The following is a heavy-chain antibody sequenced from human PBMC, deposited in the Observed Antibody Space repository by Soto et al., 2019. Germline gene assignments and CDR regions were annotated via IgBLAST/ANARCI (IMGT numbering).Heavy chain of an antibody. CDR1: GGTLSSYA. Sequence: ASVKVACKASGGTLSSYAISWVRQAPGQGLEWMGGIIPIFGTANYAQKFQGRVTITADESTSTAYMELSSLRSEDTAVYYCARGPYYYDSSGYYYSYWGQGTLVTVSS. V-gene: IGHV1-69*13. CDR3: ARGPYYYDSSGYYYSY. J-gene: IGHJ4*02. CDR2: IIPIFGTA. D-gene: IGHD3-22*01.